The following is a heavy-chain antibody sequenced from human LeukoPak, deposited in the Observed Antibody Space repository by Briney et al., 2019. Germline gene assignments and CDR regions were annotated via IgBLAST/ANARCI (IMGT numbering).Heavy chain of an antibody. J-gene: IGHJ4*02. D-gene: IGHD6-13*01. CDR3: ARDVSSNWYSFNI. V-gene: IGHV3-20*04. CDR2: INWDGDNT. Sequence: GESLKISCKDSGFSFDDYGMSWVRQVPGKGLEWVCGINWDGDNTHCGDSVKGRFSVSRGNAKNSLFLQMTSLRVEDTALYYCARDVSSNWYSFNIWGQGTQVTVTS. CDR1: GFSFDDYG.